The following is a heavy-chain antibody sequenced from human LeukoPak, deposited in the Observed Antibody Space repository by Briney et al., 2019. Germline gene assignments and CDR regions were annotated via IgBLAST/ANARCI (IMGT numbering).Heavy chain of an antibody. V-gene: IGHV3-9*01. CDR1: GFTFGDYA. Sequence: GGSLRLSCAASGFTFGDYAMHWVRQAPGKGLEWVSGITWNSRNIGYADFVKGRFTISRDNAKNFLYLQMNGLKAEDTALYYCAKRSGERSAATNSDYYYAMDVWGQGTTVTVSS. CDR2: ITWNSRNI. D-gene: IGHD3-10*01. CDR3: AKRSGERSAATNSDYYYAMDV. J-gene: IGHJ6*02.